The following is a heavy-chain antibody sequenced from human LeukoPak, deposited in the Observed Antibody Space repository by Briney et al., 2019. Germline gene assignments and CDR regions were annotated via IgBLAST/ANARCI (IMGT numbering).Heavy chain of an antibody. CDR1: GGTFISYA. D-gene: IGHD4-23*01. CDR3: ARDRRFGYGGNYNWFDP. CDR2: IIPIFGTA. J-gene: IGHJ5*02. Sequence: GASVKVSCKASGGTFISYAISWVRQAAGQGLEWMGGIIPIFGTANYAQKFQGRVTITADESTSTAYMELSSLRSEDTAVYYCARDRRFGYGGNYNWFDPWGQGTLVTVSS. V-gene: IGHV1-69*13.